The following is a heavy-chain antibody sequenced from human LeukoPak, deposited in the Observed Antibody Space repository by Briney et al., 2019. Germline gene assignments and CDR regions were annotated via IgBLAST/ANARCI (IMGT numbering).Heavy chain of an antibody. V-gene: IGHV1-69*13. CDR1: GYTFTSYG. CDR3: ARGPTGWDIVVVVAAPYYYGMDV. D-gene: IGHD2-15*01. CDR2: IIPIFGTA. Sequence: VASVKVSCKASGYTFTSYGISWVRQAPGQGLEWMGGIIPIFGTANYAQKFQGRVTITADESTSTAYMELSSLRSEDTAVYYCARGPTGWDIVVVVAAPYYYGMDVWGQGTTVTVSS. J-gene: IGHJ6*02.